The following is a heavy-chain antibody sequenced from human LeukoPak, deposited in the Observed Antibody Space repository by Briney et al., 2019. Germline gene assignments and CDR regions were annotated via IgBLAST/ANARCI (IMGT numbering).Heavy chain of an antibody. CDR3: TRVRWSSNFDY. Sequence: SETLSLTCAVYGGSFSGYYWSWIHQPPGKGLEWIGEINHSGSTNYNPSLKSRVTISVDTPKNQFSLKLSSVTAADTAVYYCTRVRWSSNFDYWGQGTLVTVSS. CDR2: INHSGST. V-gene: IGHV4-34*01. D-gene: IGHD1-26*01. CDR1: GGSFSGYY. J-gene: IGHJ4*02.